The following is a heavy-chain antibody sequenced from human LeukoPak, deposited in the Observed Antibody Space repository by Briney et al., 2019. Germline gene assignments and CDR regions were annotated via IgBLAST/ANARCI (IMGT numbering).Heavy chain of an antibody. CDR1: GYTFTSYD. J-gene: IGHJ4*02. CDR2: MNPNSGNT. CDR3: ARPGRNRGYYFDY. Sequence: ASVKVSCKASGYTFTSYDINWVRQATGQGLEWMGWMNPNSGNTGYAQKFQGGVTMTRNTSISTAYMELSSLRSEDTAVYYCARPGRNRGYYFDYWGQGTLVTVSS. V-gene: IGHV1-8*01. D-gene: IGHD6-25*01.